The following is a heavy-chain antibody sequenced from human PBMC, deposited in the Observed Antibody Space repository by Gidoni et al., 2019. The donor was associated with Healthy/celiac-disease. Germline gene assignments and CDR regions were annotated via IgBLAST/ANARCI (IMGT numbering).Heavy chain of an antibody. CDR2: ISYDGSNK. CDR1: GFTFSSYG. V-gene: IGHV3-30*18. D-gene: IGHD3-3*01. Sequence: QVQLVESGGGVVQPGRSLRLSCAASGFTFSSYGMHWVRQAPGKGLEWVAVISYDGSNKYYADSVKGRFTISRDNSKNTLYLQMNSLRAEDTAVYYCAKDEKYYDFWSGPPYYGMDVWGQGTTVTVSS. J-gene: IGHJ6*02. CDR3: AKDEKYYDFWSGPPYYGMDV.